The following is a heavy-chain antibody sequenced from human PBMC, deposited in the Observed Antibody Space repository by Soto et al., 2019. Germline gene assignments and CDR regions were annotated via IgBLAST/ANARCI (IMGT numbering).Heavy chain of an antibody. Sequence: QVQLVESGGGVVQPGGSLRLSCTASGFTFTTFGIHWVRQAPGKGLEWVALISYDGHNKYYSDSVEGRFTISRDNYKNTLSLQMNSLRAEDTAVYYCAKDLQAYGDYNYYYYGMDVWGQGTTVSVSS. V-gene: IGHV3-30*18. D-gene: IGHD4-17*01. CDR3: AKDLQAYGDYNYYYYGMDV. CDR1: GFTFTTFG. J-gene: IGHJ6*02. CDR2: ISYDGHNK.